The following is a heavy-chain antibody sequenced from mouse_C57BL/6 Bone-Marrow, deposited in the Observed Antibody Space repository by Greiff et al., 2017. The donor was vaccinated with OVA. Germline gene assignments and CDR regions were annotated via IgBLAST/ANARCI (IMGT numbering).Heavy chain of an antibody. D-gene: IGHD1-1*01. CDR1: GYAFSSSW. J-gene: IGHJ1*03. V-gene: IGHV1-82*01. CDR2: IYPGDGDT. CDR3: ARNDYGSSFWYFDV. Sequence: VKLMESGPELVKPGASVKISCKASGYAFSSSWMNWVKQRPGKGLEWIGRIYPGDGDTNYNGKFKGKATLTAETSSSTAYMQLSSLTSEDSAVYLFARNDYGSSFWYFDVWGTGTTVTVSS.